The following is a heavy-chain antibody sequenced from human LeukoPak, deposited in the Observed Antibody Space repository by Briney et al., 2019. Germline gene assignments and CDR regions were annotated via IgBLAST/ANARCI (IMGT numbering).Heavy chain of an antibody. J-gene: IGHJ3*02. CDR1: GFTVSGNY. V-gene: IGHV3-66*01. D-gene: IGHD3-3*01. CDR2: IYSGDST. Sequence: GGSLRLSCAASGFTVSGNYMSWVRQAPGKGLEWVSIIYSGDSTYYSDSVKGRFTISRDNSKNTLYLQMNSLRAEDTAVYYCARVFWEKDGFIGAFDIWGQGTMVTVSS. CDR3: ARVFWEKDGFIGAFDI.